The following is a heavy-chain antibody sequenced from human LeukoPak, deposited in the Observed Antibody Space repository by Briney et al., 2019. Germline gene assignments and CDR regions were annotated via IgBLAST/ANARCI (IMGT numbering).Heavy chain of an antibody. CDR3: ARATGLRYFDWLSTPPNWFDP. CDR1: NGSINFVSYY. Sequence: SETLSLTCTVSNGSINFVSYYWSWIRQPPGKGLEWLGYIHYTGNTIYNPSLKSRVTISVDRSKNQFSLKLSSVTAADTAVYYCARATGLRYFDWLSTPPNWFDPWGQGTLVTVSS. V-gene: IGHV4-61*01. J-gene: IGHJ5*02. CDR2: IHYTGNT. D-gene: IGHD3-9*01.